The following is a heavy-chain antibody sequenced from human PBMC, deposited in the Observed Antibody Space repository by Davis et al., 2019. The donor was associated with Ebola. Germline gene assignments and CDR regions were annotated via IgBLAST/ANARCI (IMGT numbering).Heavy chain of an antibody. D-gene: IGHD2-15*01. CDR1: GFIFSDYW. V-gene: IGHV3-30*02. Sequence: LKISCTGSGFIFSDYWMSWVRQAPGKGLEWVTFIRYDGSNKYVDSVKGRFTISRDNSKNTVYLQMNSLTVDDTAVYYCAKDPGLGGTHDYWGQGTLVTVSS. J-gene: IGHJ4*02. CDR2: IRYDGSNK. CDR3: AKDPGLGGTHDY.